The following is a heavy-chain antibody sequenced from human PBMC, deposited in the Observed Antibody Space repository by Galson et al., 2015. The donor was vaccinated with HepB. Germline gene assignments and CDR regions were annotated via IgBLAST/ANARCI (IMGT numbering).Heavy chain of an antibody. D-gene: IGHD1-26*01. CDR3: ARANVIGATSLDY. CDR2: IWYDGSNK. V-gene: IGHV3-33*01. Sequence: SLRLSCAASGFTFSSYGMHWVRQAPGKGLEWVAVIWYDGSNKYYADSVKGRFTISRDNSKNTLYLQMNSLRAEDTAVYYCARANVIGATSLDYWGQGTLVTVSS. J-gene: IGHJ4*02. CDR1: GFTFSSYG.